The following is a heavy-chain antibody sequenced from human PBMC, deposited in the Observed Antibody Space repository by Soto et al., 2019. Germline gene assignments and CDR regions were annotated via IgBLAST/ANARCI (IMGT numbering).Heavy chain of an antibody. CDR1: GFPFSSYG. V-gene: IGHV3-30*03. CDR3: AGGQYYFDY. CDR2: ISYDGSNK. D-gene: IGHD2-15*01. J-gene: IGHJ4*02. Sequence: QVQLVESGGGVVQPGRSLRLSCAASGFPFSSYGMHWVRQAPGKGLEWVAHISYDGSNKHYTDSVKGRFTISRDNSKNMLYLQMSSMIAEDTGVYYCAGGQYYFDYCGQGTRVSVSS.